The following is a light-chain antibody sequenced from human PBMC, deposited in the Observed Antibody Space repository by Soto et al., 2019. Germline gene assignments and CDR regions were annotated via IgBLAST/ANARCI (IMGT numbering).Light chain of an antibody. J-gene: IGKJ1*01. CDR1: QSVSSN. Sequence: EIVMTQSPATLSVSPGERATLPCRASQSVSSNLAWYQQKPGQSPRLLIYDASTRATGIPARFSGSGSGTEFTLTISSLEPEDFAVYYCQLLGTFGQGTKVDIK. V-gene: IGKV3-15*01. CDR3: QLLGT. CDR2: DAS.